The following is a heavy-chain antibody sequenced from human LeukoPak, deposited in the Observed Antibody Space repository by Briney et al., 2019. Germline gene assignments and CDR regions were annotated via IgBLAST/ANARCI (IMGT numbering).Heavy chain of an antibody. CDR3: ARDVSGYDPDTRFDY. CDR1: GGTFSSYA. D-gene: IGHD5-12*01. V-gene: IGHV1-69*05. CDR2: IIPIFGTA. Sequence: SVKVSCKASGGTFSSYAISWVRQAPGQGLEWMGRIIPIFGTANYAQKFQGRVTITTDVSTSTAYMELSSLRSEDTAVYYCARDVSGYDPDTRFDYWGQGTLVTVSS. J-gene: IGHJ4*02.